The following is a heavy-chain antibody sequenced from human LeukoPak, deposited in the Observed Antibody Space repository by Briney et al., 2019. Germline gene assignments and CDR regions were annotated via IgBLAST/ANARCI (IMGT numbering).Heavy chain of an antibody. D-gene: IGHD1-1*01. J-gene: IGHJ3*02. V-gene: IGHV1-2*02. CDR2: INPNSGGT. CDR3: ARGGTTGTTGAFDI. Sequence: ASVKVSCKASGYTFTGYYMHWVRQAPGQGLEWTGWINPNSGGTNYAQKFQGRVTITRDTSASTAYMELSSLRSEDTAVYYCARGGTTGTTGAFDIWGQGTMVTVSS. CDR1: GYTFTGYY.